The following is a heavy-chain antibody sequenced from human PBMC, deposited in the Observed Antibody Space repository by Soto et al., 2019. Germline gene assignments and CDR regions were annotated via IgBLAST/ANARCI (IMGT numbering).Heavy chain of an antibody. CDR2: TYYRSKWYN. D-gene: IGHD4-17*01. V-gene: IGHV6-1*01. CDR1: GDSVSSNSAA. J-gene: IGHJ3*02. Sequence: SQTLSLTCAISGDSVSSNSAAWNWIRQSPSRGLEWLGRTYYRSKWYNDYAVSVKSRITINPDTSKNQFSLQLNSVTPEDTAVYYCAIGMRCNYGLEAFDIRAQGTMVTVSS. CDR3: AIGMRCNYGLEAFDI.